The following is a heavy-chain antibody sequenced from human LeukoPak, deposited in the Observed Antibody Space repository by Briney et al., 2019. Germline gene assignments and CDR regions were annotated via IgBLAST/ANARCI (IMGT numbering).Heavy chain of an antibody. V-gene: IGHV3-15*01. CDR2: IRSKSDGGTS. J-gene: IGHJ3*02. CDR1: GITFINAW. CDR3: ATGNIVGDGGSGVFDI. Sequence: GGSLTLSCAASGITFINAWMTWVRQAPGKGLEWVGRIRSKSDGGTSDYAAPVKGRFTISTDDSKNTLYLQMNSLQREDTAVYYCATGNIVGDGGSGVFDIWGPGTVVTVSS. D-gene: IGHD1-26*01.